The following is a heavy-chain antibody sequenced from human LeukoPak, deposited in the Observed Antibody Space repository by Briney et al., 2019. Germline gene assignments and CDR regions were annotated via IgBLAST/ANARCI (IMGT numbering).Heavy chain of an antibody. Sequence: PGGSLRLSCAASGFTVSSNYMSWVRQAPGKGLEWVSVIYSGGSTYYADSVKGRFTISRDNSKNTLYLQMNSLRAEDTAVYYCAREAEAPPYYYFDYWGQGTLVTVSS. CDR3: AREAEAPPYYYFDY. D-gene: IGHD1-14*01. J-gene: IGHJ4*02. CDR2: IYSGGST. V-gene: IGHV3-53*01. CDR1: GFTVSSNY.